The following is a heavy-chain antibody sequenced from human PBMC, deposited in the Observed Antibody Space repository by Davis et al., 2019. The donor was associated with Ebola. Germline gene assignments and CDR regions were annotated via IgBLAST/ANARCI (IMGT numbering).Heavy chain of an antibody. J-gene: IGHJ3*02. Sequence: ASVKVSCKASGYTFKNSAISWVRQAPGQGLEWTGWISAYNGNTAYAQILQGRVTMTTDTSTGTAYMELRSLRSDDTAVYFCARTSIVGTTTTASDIWGQGTMVTVSS. CDR1: GYTFKNSA. V-gene: IGHV1-18*01. CDR2: ISAYNGNT. CDR3: ARTSIVGTTTTASDI. D-gene: IGHD1-26*01.